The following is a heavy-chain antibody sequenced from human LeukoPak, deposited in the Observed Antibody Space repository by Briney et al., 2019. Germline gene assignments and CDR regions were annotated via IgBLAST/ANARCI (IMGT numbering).Heavy chain of an antibody. V-gene: IGHV4-61*02. CDR2: IYTSGST. Sequence: SETLSLTCTVSGGSISSGSYYWSWVRQPAGKGLEWIGRIYTSGSTNYSPSLKSRVTISIDTSKNQFSLRLNSMTAADTAVYYCARQQLGIVVIDYWGQGTLVTVSS. CDR3: ARQQLGIVVIDY. CDR1: GGSISSGSYY. D-gene: IGHD2-2*01. J-gene: IGHJ4*02.